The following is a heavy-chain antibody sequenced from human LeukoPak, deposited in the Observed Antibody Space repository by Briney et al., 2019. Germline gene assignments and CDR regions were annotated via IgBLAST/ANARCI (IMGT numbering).Heavy chain of an antibody. D-gene: IGHD3-16*02. Sequence: SETLSLTCTVSGGSISSSSYYWGWIRQPPGKGLEWIGSIYYSGSTHHNPSLKSRVTISEDTSKNQFSLNLSSVTAADTAVYYCATEIMITFGGVIAPDAFDIWGQGTMVTVSS. CDR1: GGSISSSSYY. V-gene: IGHV4-39*07. J-gene: IGHJ3*02. CDR2: IYYSGST. CDR3: ATEIMITFGGVIAPDAFDI.